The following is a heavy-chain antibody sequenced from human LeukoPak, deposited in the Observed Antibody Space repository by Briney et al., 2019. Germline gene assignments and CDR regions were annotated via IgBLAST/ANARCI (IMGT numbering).Heavy chain of an antibody. Sequence: SETLSFTCTVPGGSISSHFWSWIRQPPGKGLEWIGYIHYSGSTNYNPSLKSRVTISVDMSKNQFSLKLSSVTAADTAVYYCARDGYSGSSLFDYWGQGTLVTVSS. J-gene: IGHJ4*02. CDR2: IHYSGST. D-gene: IGHD1-26*01. CDR1: GGSISSHF. CDR3: ARDGYSGSSLFDY. V-gene: IGHV4-59*11.